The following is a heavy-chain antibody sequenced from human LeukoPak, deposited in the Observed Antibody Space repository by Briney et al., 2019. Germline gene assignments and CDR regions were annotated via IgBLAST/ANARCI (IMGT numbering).Heavy chain of an antibody. V-gene: IGHV3-74*01. CDR1: GFTFSRYW. CDR2: INSDGSST. Sequence: GGSLRLSCAASGFTFSRYWMHWVRQAPGKGLAWASRINSDGSSTNYADSVKGRFTISRDNAKNTLYLQMNSLRAEDTAVYYCTRGSSGPDYWGQGTLVTVSS. D-gene: IGHD3-22*01. CDR3: TRGSSGPDY. J-gene: IGHJ4*02.